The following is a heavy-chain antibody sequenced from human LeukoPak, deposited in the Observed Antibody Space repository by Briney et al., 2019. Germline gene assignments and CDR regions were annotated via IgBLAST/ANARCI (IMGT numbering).Heavy chain of an antibody. CDR1: GFTFSSYA. CDR2: ISSNGGST. CDR3: ARGTAMVIN. J-gene: IGHJ4*02. V-gene: IGHV3-64*01. D-gene: IGHD5-18*01. Sequence: GGSLRLSCAACGFTFSSYAMHWVRQAPAKGLEYVSAISSNGGSTYYANSVKGRFTISRDNSKNTLYLQMGSLRAEDMAVYYCARGTAMVINWGQGTLVTVSS.